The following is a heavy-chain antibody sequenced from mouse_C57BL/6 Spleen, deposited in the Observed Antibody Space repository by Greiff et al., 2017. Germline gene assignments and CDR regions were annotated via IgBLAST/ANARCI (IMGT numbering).Heavy chain of an antibody. V-gene: IGHV1-61*01. D-gene: IGHD1-1*01. CDR3: AREGTTVVGFDY. J-gene: IGHJ2*01. CDR1: GYTFTSYW. Sequence: QVQLKQSGAELVRPGSSVKLSCKASGYTFTSYWMDWVKQRPGQGLEWIGNIYPSDSETHYNQKFKDKATLTVDKSSSTAYMQLSSLTSEDSAVYYCAREGTTVVGFDYWGQGTTLTVS. CDR2: IYPSDSET.